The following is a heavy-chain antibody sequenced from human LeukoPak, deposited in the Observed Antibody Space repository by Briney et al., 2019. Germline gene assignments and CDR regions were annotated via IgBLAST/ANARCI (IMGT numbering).Heavy chain of an antibody. J-gene: IGHJ3*02. CDR1: GGSISSYY. CDR2: IYTSGST. V-gene: IGHV4-4*09. CDR3: ARGRSGSYLSAFDI. Sequence: SETLSLTCTVSGGSISSYYWSWIRQPPGKGLEWIGYIYTSGSTNYNPSLKSRVTISVDTSKNQFSLKLSSVTAADTAVYYCARGRSGSYLSAFDIWGQGTMVTVSS. D-gene: IGHD1-26*01.